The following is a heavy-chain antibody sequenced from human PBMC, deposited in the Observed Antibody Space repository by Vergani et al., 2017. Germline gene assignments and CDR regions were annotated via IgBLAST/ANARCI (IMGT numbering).Heavy chain of an antibody. CDR3: ARHGGAGNYYHLFHS. J-gene: IGHJ4*02. V-gene: IGHV4-38-2*02. D-gene: IGHD3-3*01. CDR2: IYHGAMT. Sequence: QVHLQESGPGLVKPSETLSLTCSVSNYSIGRDYFCGWIRRSPGQGLEYIASIYHGAMTYYNPSLKSRAIITIDTSENVSSLRLTFVTAADPALYHCARHGGAGNYYHLFHSWGQGTLVIVSS. CDR1: NYSIGRDYF.